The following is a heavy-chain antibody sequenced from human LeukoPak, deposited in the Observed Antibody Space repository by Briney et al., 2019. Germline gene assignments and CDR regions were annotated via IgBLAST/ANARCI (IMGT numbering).Heavy chain of an antibody. J-gene: IGHJ4*02. Sequence: SETLSLTCTVSGGSISGYYWSWIRQPPGKGLEWIGYIYSSGSTNYNPSLKSRVTISVDTSKNQFSLKLSSVTAADTAVYYCASTDSGDFDYWGQGTLVTVSS. CDR3: ASTDSGDFDY. CDR2: IYSSGST. D-gene: IGHD2-15*01. V-gene: IGHV4-59*08. CDR1: GGSISGYY.